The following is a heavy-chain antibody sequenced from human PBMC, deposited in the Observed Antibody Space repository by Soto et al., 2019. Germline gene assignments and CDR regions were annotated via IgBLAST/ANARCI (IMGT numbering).Heavy chain of an antibody. CDR2: ISAYNGNT. Sequence: QVQLVQSGAEVKKPGASVKVSCKASGYTFTSYGISWVRQAPGQGLEWMGWISAYNGNTNYAQKLEGRVTMTTDTSTSTAYMELRSLRSDDTAVYYCARASDYGDYLLFPFDYWGQGTLVTVSS. CDR3: ARASDYGDYLLFPFDY. CDR1: GYTFTSYG. J-gene: IGHJ4*02. V-gene: IGHV1-18*01. D-gene: IGHD4-17*01.